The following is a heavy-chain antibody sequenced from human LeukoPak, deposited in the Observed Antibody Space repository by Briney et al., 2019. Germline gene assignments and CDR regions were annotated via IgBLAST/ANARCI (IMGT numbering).Heavy chain of an antibody. Sequence: SETLSLTCTVSGGSMSSYYWSWIRQPPGRGGDGVGYIYYSGSTNYNPSLTRRVTISVDTSKTQSSLKLRSVTAADTAVYYCARLWYSGYDYYFDYWGQGTLVTVSS. J-gene: IGHJ4*02. CDR1: GGSMSSYY. CDR2: IYYSGST. V-gene: IGHV4-59*08. CDR3: ARLWYSGYDYYFDY. D-gene: IGHD5-12*01.